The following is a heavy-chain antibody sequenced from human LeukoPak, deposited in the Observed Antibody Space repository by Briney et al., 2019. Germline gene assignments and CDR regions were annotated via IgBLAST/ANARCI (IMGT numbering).Heavy chain of an antibody. CDR1: GFTFSSYS. J-gene: IGHJ4*02. D-gene: IGHD2-21*02. CDR3: ARDRGHIMVATEGFDY. Sequence: GGSLRLSCAASGFTFSSYSMNWVRQAPGKGLEWVSSISSSSSYIYYADSVKGRFTISRDNAKNSLSLQMNSLRAEDTAVYYCARDRGHIMVATEGFDYWSQGTLVTVSS. CDR2: ISSSSSYI. V-gene: IGHV3-21*01.